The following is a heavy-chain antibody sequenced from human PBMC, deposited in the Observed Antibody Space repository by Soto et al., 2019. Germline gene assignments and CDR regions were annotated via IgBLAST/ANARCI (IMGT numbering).Heavy chain of an antibody. V-gene: IGHV4-30-4*01. CDR3: GRTARQGAVAPHWFDR. CDR2: VYYTGST. D-gene: IGHD2-21*02. CDR1: GASIRSTDYY. Sequence: PSETLSLTCTVSGASIRSTDYYWSWIRQAPGKGLEWIGYVYYTGSTYYNPSLMSRLTISVDTAKNQFSLKLTPVTAAETAVYYWGRTARQGAVAPHWFDRWGQGTQVTVSS. J-gene: IGHJ5*02.